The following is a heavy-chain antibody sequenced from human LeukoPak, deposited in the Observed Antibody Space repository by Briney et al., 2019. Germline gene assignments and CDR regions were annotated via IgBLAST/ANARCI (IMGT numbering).Heavy chain of an antibody. CDR2: IYSSGST. V-gene: IGHV4-39*01. CDR3: TRRTYRADFDY. CDR1: GAFIISSNYY. D-gene: IGHD3-16*02. Sequence: SETLSLTCNVSGAFIISSNYYWAWIRQPPGKGLEWIGNIYSSGSTQYTPSLKSRVTISADMSKNQFFLRLTSATAADTAVYYCTRRTYRADFDYWGQGSLVTVSS. J-gene: IGHJ4*02.